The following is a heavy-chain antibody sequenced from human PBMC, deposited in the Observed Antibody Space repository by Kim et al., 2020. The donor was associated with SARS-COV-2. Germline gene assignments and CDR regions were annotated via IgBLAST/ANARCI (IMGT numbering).Heavy chain of an antibody. Sequence: GGSLRLSCITFGFSFSTNAMNWVRQAPGKGLEWVSGISGTGDDKYYAESVKGRFTISRDISKNTLYLQMSDLRVEDTAVYYCAKDLWDDSANDHWGQGT. J-gene: IGHJ4*02. D-gene: IGHD1-26*01. CDR2: ISGTGDDK. V-gene: IGHV3-23*01. CDR1: GFSFSTNA. CDR3: AKDLWDDSANDH.